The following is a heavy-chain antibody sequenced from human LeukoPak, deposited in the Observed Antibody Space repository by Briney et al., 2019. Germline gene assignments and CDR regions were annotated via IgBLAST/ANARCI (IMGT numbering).Heavy chain of an antibody. CDR3: ATTLSGYSSSWYPVYYYYYGMDV. J-gene: IGHJ6*02. CDR1: GGSFSGYY. D-gene: IGHD6-13*01. V-gene: IGHV4-34*01. CDR2: INHSGST. Sequence: SETLSLTCAVYGGSFSGYYWSWIRQPPGKGLEWIGEINHSGSTNYNPSLKSRVTISVDTSKNQFSLKLSSVTAADTAVYYCATTLSGYSSSWYPVYYYYYGMDVWGQGTTVTVSS.